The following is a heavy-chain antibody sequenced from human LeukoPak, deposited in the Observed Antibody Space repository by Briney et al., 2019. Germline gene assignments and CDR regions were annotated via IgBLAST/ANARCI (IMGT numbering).Heavy chain of an antibody. CDR2: IYTSGST. CDR1: GGSISSYY. CDR3: ARVPRDTIFGVVPPYYYMDV. Sequence: SETLSLTCTVSGGSISSYYWSWIRQPPGKGLEWMGYIYTSGSTNYNPSLKSRVTISVDTSKNQFSLKLSSATAADTAVYYCARVPRDTIFGVVPPYYYMDVWGKGTTVTVSS. D-gene: IGHD3-3*01. V-gene: IGHV4-4*09. J-gene: IGHJ6*03.